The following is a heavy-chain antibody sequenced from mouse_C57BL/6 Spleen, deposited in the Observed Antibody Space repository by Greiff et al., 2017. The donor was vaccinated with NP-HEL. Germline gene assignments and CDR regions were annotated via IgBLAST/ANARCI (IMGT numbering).Heavy chain of an antibody. D-gene: IGHD2-2*01. CDR1: GYTFTSYW. J-gene: IGHJ2*01. Sequence: QVQLQQPGAELVRPGTSVKLSCKASGYTFTSYWMHWVKQRPGQGLEWIGVIDPSDSYTKYNQQFKGKATLTVDTSSSPAYMQLSSLTSEDSAVYYCAREGYDVYWGHGTTLTVSS. V-gene: IGHV1-59*01. CDR2: IDPSDSYT. CDR3: AREGYDVY.